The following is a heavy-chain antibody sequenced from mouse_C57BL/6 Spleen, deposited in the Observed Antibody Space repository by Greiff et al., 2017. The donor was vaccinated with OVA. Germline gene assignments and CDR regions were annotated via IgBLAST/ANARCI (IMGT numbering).Heavy chain of an antibody. Sequence: EVKLQESGGGLVKPGGSLKLPCAASGFTFSDYGMHWVRQAPEKGLEWVAYISSGSSTIYYADTVKGRFTISRDNAKNTLFLQMTSLRSEDTAKNDCARPIYYYGSSPFAYWGQGPLVTVSA. J-gene: IGHJ3*01. V-gene: IGHV5-17*01. CDR2: ISSGSSTI. D-gene: IGHD1-1*01. CDR1: GFTFSDYG. CDR3: ARPIYYYGSSPFAY.